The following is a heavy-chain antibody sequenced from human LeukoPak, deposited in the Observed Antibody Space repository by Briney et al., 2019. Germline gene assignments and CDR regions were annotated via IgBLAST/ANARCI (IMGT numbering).Heavy chain of an antibody. V-gene: IGHV3-30*02. D-gene: IGHD2-21*01. CDR1: GFTFSSYG. CDR3: AKKTMTGGGGGDLDI. J-gene: IGHJ3*02. Sequence: GGSLRLSCAASGFTFSSYGMHWVRQAPGKGLERVAFIRFDGTNKYYADSVKGRFTISRDNSKKTLYLQMNSLRAEDTAVYYCAKKTMTGGGGGDLDIWGQGTMVTVSS. CDR2: IRFDGTNK.